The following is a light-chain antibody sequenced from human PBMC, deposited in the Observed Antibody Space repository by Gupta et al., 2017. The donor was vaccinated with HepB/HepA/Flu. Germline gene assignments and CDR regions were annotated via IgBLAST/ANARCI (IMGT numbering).Light chain of an antibody. CDR2: GNS. J-gene: IGLJ1*01. Sequence: QSVPTQPPSVSGAPGQGVPISCTGSSSNIGAGYDVHWYQHLPGTAPKVLIYGNSNRPSGVPDRFSGSKSGTSASLAITGLQAEDEADYYCQSYDSSLSAYVFGTGTKVTVL. CDR1: SSNIGAGYD. CDR3: QSYDSSLSAYV. V-gene: IGLV1-40*01.